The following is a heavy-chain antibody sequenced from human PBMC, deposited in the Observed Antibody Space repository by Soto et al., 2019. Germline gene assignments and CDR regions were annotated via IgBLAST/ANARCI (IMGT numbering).Heavy chain of an antibody. J-gene: IGHJ6*02. CDR1: GFTFSNYA. Sequence: EVQLLESGGGLVQPGGSLRLSCAASGFTFSNYAMSWVRQAPGKGLEWVSGVSGSGGSTYYADSVKGRFTISRDNSKNTLYLQMYSLRAEDTAVYYWAKDRVGTTIKYGMDVWGQGTTVTVSS. CDR3: AKDRVGTTIKYGMDV. CDR2: VSGSGGST. V-gene: IGHV3-23*01. D-gene: IGHD3-10*01.